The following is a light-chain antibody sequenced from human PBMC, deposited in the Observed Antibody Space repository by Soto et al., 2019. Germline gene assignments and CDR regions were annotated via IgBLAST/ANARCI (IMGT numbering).Light chain of an antibody. V-gene: IGKV1-33*01. CDR2: DAS. J-gene: IGKJ3*01. CDR3: QQYDDPFT. Sequence: DIQMTQSPSSLSASVGDRVTITCQASQDISNYLNWYQQKPGKAPKLLIYDASNLETGVPSRFSGSGSGTDFTFTISSLQPEDMATYDGQQYDDPFTFGPGTKVDIK. CDR1: QDISNY.